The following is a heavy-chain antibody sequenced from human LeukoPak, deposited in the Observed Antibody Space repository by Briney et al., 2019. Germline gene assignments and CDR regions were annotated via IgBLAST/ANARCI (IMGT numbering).Heavy chain of an antibody. CDR2: IYPGDSDT. J-gene: IGHJ4*02. CDR3: ARPHGSSLPRVFDY. Sequence: GESLKISCKGSGYRFTSYCIGWVRQMPGKGLEWMGIIYPGDSDTRYSPSFQGQDTISADKSVSTAYLQWSSLKASDTAMYYCARPHGSSLPRVFDYWGQGTLVTVSS. V-gene: IGHV5-51*01. CDR1: GYRFTSYC. D-gene: IGHD6-6*01.